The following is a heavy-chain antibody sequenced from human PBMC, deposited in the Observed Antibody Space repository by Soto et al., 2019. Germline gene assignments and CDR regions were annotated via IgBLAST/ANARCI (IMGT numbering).Heavy chain of an antibody. CDR3: ARTSNFLVVAAFGSFDI. CDR2: IYPGDSDT. Sequence: GESLKISCKGSGYSFTSYWIGWVRQMPGKGLEWMGIIYPGDSDTRYSPSFQGQVTISADKSISTAYLQWSSLKASDTAMYYCARTSNFLVVAAFGSFDIWGQGTMVTVSS. J-gene: IGHJ3*02. D-gene: IGHD2-15*01. V-gene: IGHV5-51*01. CDR1: GYSFTSYW.